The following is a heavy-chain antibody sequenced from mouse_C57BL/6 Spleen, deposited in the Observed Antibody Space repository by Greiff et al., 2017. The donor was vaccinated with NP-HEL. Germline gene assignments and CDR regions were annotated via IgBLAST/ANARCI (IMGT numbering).Heavy chain of an antibody. CDR2: IHPSDSDT. CDR3: ARQITTVVATTDY. CDR1: GYTFTSYW. V-gene: IGHV1-74*01. D-gene: IGHD1-1*01. Sequence: QQPGAELVKPGASVKVSCKASGYTFTSYWMHWVKQRPGQGLEWIGRIHPSDSDTNYNQKFKGKATLTVDKSSSTAYMQLSSLTSEDSAVYYCARQITTVVATTDYWGQGTTLTVSS. J-gene: IGHJ2*01.